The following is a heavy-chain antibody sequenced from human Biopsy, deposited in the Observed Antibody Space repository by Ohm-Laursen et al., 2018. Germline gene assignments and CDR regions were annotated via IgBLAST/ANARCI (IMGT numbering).Heavy chain of an antibody. CDR1: GGSISSDY. J-gene: IGHJ6*02. D-gene: IGHD6-19*01. V-gene: IGHV4-59*01. CDR2: IYYSGST. Sequence: TLSLTCTVSGGSISSDYWSWIRQTPGKGLEWIGHIYYSGSTNYNPSLKSRVTISVATSRKQFSLRLNSVTAADTAVYYCARATNSAGWPYYYFYGMDVWGQGTTVTVSS. CDR3: ARATNSAGWPYYYFYGMDV.